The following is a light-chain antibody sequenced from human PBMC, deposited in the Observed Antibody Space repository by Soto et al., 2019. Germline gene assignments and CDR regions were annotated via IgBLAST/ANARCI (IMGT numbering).Light chain of an antibody. CDR2: AAS. Sequence: DIQMTQSPSSLSASVGDRVTITCRASQSISSYLNWYQQKPGKAPKLLIYAASSLQSGVPSRFSGSGSGTDFTLTISSLQTEDFATYYAQQSYSTPLTFGGGTKVEIK. CDR3: QQSYSTPLT. J-gene: IGKJ4*01. CDR1: QSISSY. V-gene: IGKV1-39*01.